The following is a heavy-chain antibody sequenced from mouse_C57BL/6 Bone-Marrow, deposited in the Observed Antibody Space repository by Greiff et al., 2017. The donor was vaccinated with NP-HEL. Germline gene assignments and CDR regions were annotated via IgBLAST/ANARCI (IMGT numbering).Heavy chain of an antibody. V-gene: IGHV1-76*01. Sequence: VKLQESGAELVRPGASVKLSCKASGYTFTDYYINWVKQRPGQGLEWIARIYPGSGNTYYNEKFKGKATLTAEKSSSTAYMQLSSLTSEDSAVYFCASPYYYYGSSCGAMDYWGQGTSVTVSS. CDR1: GYTFTDYY. J-gene: IGHJ4*01. D-gene: IGHD1-1*01. CDR2: IYPGSGNT. CDR3: ASPYYYYGSSCGAMDY.